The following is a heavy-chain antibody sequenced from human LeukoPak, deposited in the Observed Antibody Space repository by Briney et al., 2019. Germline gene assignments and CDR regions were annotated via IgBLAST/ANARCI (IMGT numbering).Heavy chain of an antibody. J-gene: IGHJ3*02. V-gene: IGHV4-38-2*02. D-gene: IGHD3-9*01. CDR1: GYSISSGYY. CDR2: IYHSGST. CDR3: ARHPLRYFDWLTRGNAFDI. Sequence: SETLSLTCTVSGYSISSGYYWGWIRQPPGKGLEWIGSIYHSGSTYYNPSLKSRVTISVDTSKNQFSLKLSSVTAADTAVYYCARHPLRYFDWLTRGNAFDIWGQGTMVTVSS.